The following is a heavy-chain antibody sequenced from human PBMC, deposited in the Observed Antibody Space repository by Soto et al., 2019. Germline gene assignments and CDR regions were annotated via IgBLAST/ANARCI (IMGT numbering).Heavy chain of an antibody. CDR3: EKGERCPPGVFDI. CDR2: ISYDGSNK. CDR1: GFTFSSYG. J-gene: IGHJ3*02. Sequence: PGGSLRLSCAASGFTFSSYGMHWVRQAPGKGLEWVAVISYDGSNKYYADSVKGRFTISRDNSKNTLYLQMNSLRAEATAVYYCEKGERCPPGVFDIGAKGTWVPVS. D-gene: IGHD1-26*01. V-gene: IGHV3-30*18.